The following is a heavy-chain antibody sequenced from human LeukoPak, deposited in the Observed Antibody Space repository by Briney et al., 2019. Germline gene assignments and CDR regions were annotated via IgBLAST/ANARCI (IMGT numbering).Heavy chain of an antibody. CDR1: GGSISTYY. CDR2: IYYSGST. J-gene: IGHJ3*02. D-gene: IGHD1-26*01. V-gene: IGHV4-59*01. CDR3: ARVGASDAFDI. Sequence: SETLSLTCTVSGGSISTYYWNWIRQPPGKGLEWIGYIYYSGSTNYNPSLKSRVTISVDTSKNQFSLKLSSVTAADTAVYYCARVGASDAFDIWGQGTMVTVSS.